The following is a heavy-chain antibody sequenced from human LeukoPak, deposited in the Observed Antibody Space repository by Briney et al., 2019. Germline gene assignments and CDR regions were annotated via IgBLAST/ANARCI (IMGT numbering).Heavy chain of an antibody. D-gene: IGHD2-2*01. CDR2: ISGSGGST. J-gene: IGHJ4*02. CDR1: GFTFSSYA. Sequence: GGSLRLSCAASGFTFSSYAMSWVRQAPGKGLEWVSVISGSGGSTYYADSVKGRFTISRDNSKNTLYLQMNSLRAEVTAVYYCAKDGGYCSSNTCFQPFDYWGQGTLVTVSS. V-gene: IGHV3-23*01. CDR3: AKDGGYCSSNTCFQPFDY.